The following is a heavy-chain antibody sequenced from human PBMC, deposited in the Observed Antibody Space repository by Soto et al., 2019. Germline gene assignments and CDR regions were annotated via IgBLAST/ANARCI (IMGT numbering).Heavy chain of an antibody. Sequence: GALRLSCAASGFTVSSNYMSWVRQAPGKGLEWVSVIYSGGSTYYADSVKGRFTISRDNSKNTLYLQMNSLRAEDTAVYYCAREPYYDILTGYSAENWFDPWGQGTLVTVSS. D-gene: IGHD3-9*01. V-gene: IGHV3-66*01. J-gene: IGHJ5*02. CDR2: IYSGGST. CDR3: AREPYYDILTGYSAENWFDP. CDR1: GFTVSSNY.